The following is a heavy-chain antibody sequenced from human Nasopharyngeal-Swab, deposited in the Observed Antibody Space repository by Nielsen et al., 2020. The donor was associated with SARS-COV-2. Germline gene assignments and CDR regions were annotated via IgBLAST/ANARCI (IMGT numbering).Heavy chain of an antibody. CDR1: GFSFTSFG. CDR2: IWYDGSSK. Sequence: GESLKISCAASGFSFTSFGMHWVRQAPGKGLEWVAIIWYDGSSKYYADSVRGRFTISRDNAKNSLFLQMNSLRVEDTAVYYCARDYASGAYASSPWGQGTLVTVSS. D-gene: IGHD3-10*01. V-gene: IGHV3-33*01. J-gene: IGHJ5*02. CDR3: ARDYASGAYASSP.